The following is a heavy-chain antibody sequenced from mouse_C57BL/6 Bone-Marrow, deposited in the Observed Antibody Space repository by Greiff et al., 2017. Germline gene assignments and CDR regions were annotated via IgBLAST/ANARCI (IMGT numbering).Heavy chain of an antibody. J-gene: IGHJ4*01. D-gene: IGHD2-1*01. V-gene: IGHV1-54*01. CDR2: INPGSGGT. CDR1: GYAFTNYL. CDR3: ARWGNYALYYAMDY. Sequence: QVQLKESGAELVRPGTSVKVSCKASGYAFTNYLIEWVKQRPGQGLEWIGVINPGSGGTNYNEKFKGKATLTADKSSSTAYMQLSSLTSEDSAVYFCARWGNYALYYAMDYWGQGTSVTVSS.